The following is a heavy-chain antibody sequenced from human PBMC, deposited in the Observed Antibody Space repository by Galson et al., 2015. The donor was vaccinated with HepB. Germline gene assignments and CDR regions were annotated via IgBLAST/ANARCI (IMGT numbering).Heavy chain of an antibody. CDR2: IDPSDSYT. D-gene: IGHD3-22*01. J-gene: IGHJ4*02. CDR1: GYSFTSYW. V-gene: IGHV5-10-1*01. CDR3: ARSQIYYDSSGYYLVV. Sequence: QSGAEVKKPGESLRISCEGSGYSFTSYWISWVRQMPGKGLEWMGRIDPSDSYTNYSPSFQGHVTISADKSISTAYLQWSSLKASDTAMYHCARSQIYYDSSGYYLVVWGQGTLVTVSS.